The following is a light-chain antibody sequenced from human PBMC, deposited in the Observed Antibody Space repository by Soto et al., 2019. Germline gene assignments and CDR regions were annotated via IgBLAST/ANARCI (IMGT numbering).Light chain of an antibody. V-gene: IGKV1-9*01. CDR2: AAS. J-gene: IGKJ1*01. CDR3: QQLNSYPRT. CDR1: QGISSY. Sequence: DIQLTQPPSFLSASVGDRVTITCRASQGISSYLAWYQQKPGKAPKLLIYAASTLQSGVPSSFSGSGSGTEFTLTISSLQPEDFATYYCQQLNSYPRTFGQGTKVEIK.